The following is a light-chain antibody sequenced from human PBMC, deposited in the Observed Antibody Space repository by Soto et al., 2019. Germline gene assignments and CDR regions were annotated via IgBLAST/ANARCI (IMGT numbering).Light chain of an antibody. CDR1: QAIRDD. CDR3: LQDYNYPRT. J-gene: IGKJ1*01. Sequence: IQMTQSPSSLSASVGDRVTITCRASQAIRDDLAWYQQKPGKAPNLLIYAASTLQRGVPSRFSASGSGTDFTLTISSLQPEDFATYYCLQDYNYPRTFGQGTKVEI. V-gene: IGKV1-6*01. CDR2: AAS.